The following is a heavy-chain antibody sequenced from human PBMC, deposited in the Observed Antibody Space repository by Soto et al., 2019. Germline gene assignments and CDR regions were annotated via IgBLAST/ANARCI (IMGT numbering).Heavy chain of an antibody. Sequence: LVIQRPPRLFSGVNIPYFPWSWIRQLPEKGREWIAYTSYTGNTNYNPSFQSRVTISIDTSKNQLSLKLTSMTAADTAVYYCARGLGTAVAGTWIQGWFDPWGQGTLVTVSS. D-gene: IGHD6-19*01. CDR1: GVNIPYFP. CDR3: ARGLGTAVAGTWIQGWFDP. CDR2: TSYTGNT. V-gene: IGHV4-59*01. J-gene: IGHJ5*02.